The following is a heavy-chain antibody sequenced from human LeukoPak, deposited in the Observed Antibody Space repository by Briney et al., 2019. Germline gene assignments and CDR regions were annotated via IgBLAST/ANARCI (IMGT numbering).Heavy chain of an antibody. CDR3: ATSIAARAALN. CDR2: IYDSGST. D-gene: IGHD6-6*01. Sequence: SETLSLTCTVSGGSIRSSYYYWGWIRQPPGKGLEWIGSIYDSGSTYYNPSLKSRVTISVDTSKNQFSLKLSSVTAADTAVYYCATSIAARAALNWGQGTLVTVSS. V-gene: IGHV4-39*07. CDR1: GGSIRSSYYY. J-gene: IGHJ4*02.